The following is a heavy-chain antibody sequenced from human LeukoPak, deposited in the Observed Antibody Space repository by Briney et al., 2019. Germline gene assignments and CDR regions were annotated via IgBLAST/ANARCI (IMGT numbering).Heavy chain of an antibody. CDR1: GGSISTDY. V-gene: IGHV4-59*01. CDR3: ARRFGYTYGRFDY. D-gene: IGHD5-18*01. J-gene: IGHJ4*02. Sequence: PSETLSLTCTVSGGSISTDYWSWIRQAPGKGLEWIGHIYNSGSTNYNPSLKSRVSISVDTSKDQFSLKVTSVTTADTAVYYCARRFGYTYGRFDYWGQGTLVTVSS. CDR2: IYNSGST.